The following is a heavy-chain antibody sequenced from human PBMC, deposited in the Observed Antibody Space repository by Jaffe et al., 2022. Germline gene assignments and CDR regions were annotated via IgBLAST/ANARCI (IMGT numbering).Heavy chain of an antibody. V-gene: IGHV3-13*01. CDR1: GLTLSSYD. Sequence: EVQLVESGGGLVQPGGSLRLSCEASGLTLSSYDIHWVRQLKGKGLEWVSAIGTIGDTYYTDSVRGRFTISRENAKNSVYLQMNSLTVGDTAIYYCAREEVGCSGSCYRLFDSWGQGTLVTVSS. CDR3: AREEVGCSGSCYRLFDS. J-gene: IGHJ4*02. CDR2: IGTIGDT. D-gene: IGHD2-15*01.